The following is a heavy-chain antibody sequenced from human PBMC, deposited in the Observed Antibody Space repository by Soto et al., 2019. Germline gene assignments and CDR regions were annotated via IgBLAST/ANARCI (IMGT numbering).Heavy chain of an antibody. D-gene: IGHD3-16*01. J-gene: IGHJ6*02. Sequence: QVQLVQSGDEVKKPGASVKVSCKASGYIFVNYGIAWVRQDPGQGLEWMGCISPYTGNTHSASKVQGRLTMTTDTSTSTAYMDLGSLTSDDTAVYYCVMVDNYVTPTPQDVWGQGTTVTVSS. CDR2: ISPYTGNT. V-gene: IGHV1-18*01. CDR3: VMVDNYVTPTPQDV. CDR1: GYIFVNYG.